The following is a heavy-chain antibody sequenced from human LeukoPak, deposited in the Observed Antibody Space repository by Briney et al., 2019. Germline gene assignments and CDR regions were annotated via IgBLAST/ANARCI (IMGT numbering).Heavy chain of an antibody. J-gene: IGHJ4*02. Sequence: SQTLSLTCDISGDSVSSNSAAWNWIRQSPSRGLEWLGSIFYRAKWYNDYGNSVKSRITINPATSKNQFSLQLNSMTPEDTAVYYCARDRGGYFDYWGQGTLVTVSS. V-gene: IGHV6-1*01. CDR3: ARDRGGYFDY. CDR2: IFYRAKWYN. D-gene: IGHD3-10*01. CDR1: GDSVSSNSAA.